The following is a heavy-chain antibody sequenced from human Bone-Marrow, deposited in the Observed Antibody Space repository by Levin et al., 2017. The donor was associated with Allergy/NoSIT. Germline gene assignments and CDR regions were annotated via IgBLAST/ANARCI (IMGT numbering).Heavy chain of an antibody. D-gene: IGHD3-16*01. V-gene: IGHV4-4*02. J-gene: IGHJ4*02. CDR2: IYPGGST. Sequence: PSETLSLTCTVSGGSITSSDWWTWVRQAPGKGLEWIGEIYPGGSTNYSPSLESRIIISVDKSKNEFSLRLTSVTAADTAVYYCASVGDYWCQGILVTVSS. CDR1: GGSITSSDW. CDR3: ASVGDY.